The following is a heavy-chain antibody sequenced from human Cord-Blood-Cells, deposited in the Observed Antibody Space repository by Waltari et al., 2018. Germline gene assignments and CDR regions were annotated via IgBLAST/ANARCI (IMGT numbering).Heavy chain of an antibody. CDR2: TYYRSKWYN. V-gene: IGHV6-1*01. CDR1: GDRVSSNSAA. Sequence: QVQLQQSGPGLVKPSQTLSLTCSIPGDRVSSNSAAWTWTRESPSRGPEWLGRTYYRSKWYNDYAVSVKSRITINPDTSKNQFSLQLNSVTPEDTAVYYCARDRAARPAFDIWGQGTMVTVSS. D-gene: IGHD6-6*01. CDR3: ARDRAARPAFDI. J-gene: IGHJ3*02.